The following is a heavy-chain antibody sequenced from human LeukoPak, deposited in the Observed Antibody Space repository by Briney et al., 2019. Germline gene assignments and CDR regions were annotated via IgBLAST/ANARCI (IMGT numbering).Heavy chain of an antibody. CDR2: INHSGST. CDR1: GGSFSGYY. V-gene: IGHV4-34*01. J-gene: IGHJ4*01. D-gene: IGHD6-13*01. Sequence: SETLSLTCAVYGGSFSGYYWSWIRQPPGKGLEWIGEINHSGSTNYNPSLKSRVTISVDTSKNQFSLKLSPVTAADPAVYYCAGGRGPIPAAAHWGQEPWSPSPQ. CDR3: AGGRGPIPAAAH.